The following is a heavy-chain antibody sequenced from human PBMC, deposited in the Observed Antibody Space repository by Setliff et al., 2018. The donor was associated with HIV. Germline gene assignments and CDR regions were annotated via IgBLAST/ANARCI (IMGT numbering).Heavy chain of an antibody. D-gene: IGHD3-22*01. V-gene: IGHV4-39*07. CDR1: GGSISSSSSY. CDR3: ARGTYYYETSGYHYDKTWAGTCFDY. CDR2: MYYSGNT. Sequence: PSETLSLTCIVSGGSISSSSSYWGWIRLPPGKGLEWIGSMYYSGNTYYNPSLKSRVTISLDKSKNQFSLKLTSVTAADTAVYCCARGTYYYETSGYHYDKTWAGTCFDYWGQGTLVTVPQ. J-gene: IGHJ4*02.